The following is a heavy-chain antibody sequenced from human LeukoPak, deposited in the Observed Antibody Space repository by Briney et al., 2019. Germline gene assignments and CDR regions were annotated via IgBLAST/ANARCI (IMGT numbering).Heavy chain of an antibody. CDR2: ISAYNGNT. Sequence: ASVKVSCKASGYTFTSYGISWVRQAPGQGLEWMGWISAYNGNTNYAQKLQGRVTMTTDTSTSTAYMELRSLRSDDTAVYYCARDETSDYYDSSGYPLFTWFDPWGQGTLVTVSS. CDR1: GYTFTSYG. D-gene: IGHD3-22*01. J-gene: IGHJ5*02. V-gene: IGHV1-18*01. CDR3: ARDETSDYYDSSGYPLFTWFDP.